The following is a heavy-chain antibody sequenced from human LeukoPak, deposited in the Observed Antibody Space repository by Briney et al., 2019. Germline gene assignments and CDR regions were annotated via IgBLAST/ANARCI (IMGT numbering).Heavy chain of an antibody. J-gene: IGHJ4*02. CDR2: LSGSGGST. Sequence: PGGSLRLSCAASGFTFSSYAMGWVRQAPVKGLEWVSDLSGSGGSTYSADSVKGRFTISRDNSKTTMYLQMNSLRAEDAAVYYCAKDGRHSSGWYNCWGQGTLVTVSS. D-gene: IGHD6-19*01. CDR1: GFTFSSYA. CDR3: AKDGRHSSGWYNC. V-gene: IGHV3-23*01.